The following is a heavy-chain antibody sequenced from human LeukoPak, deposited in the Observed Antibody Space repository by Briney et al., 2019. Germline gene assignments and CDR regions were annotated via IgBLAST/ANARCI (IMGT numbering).Heavy chain of an antibody. CDR2: ISSTGGAT. CDR3: AKESPYTSPRDYYFDY. Sequence: GGSLRLSCAASGFTFSSYAMSWVRQAPGKGLEWVSAISSTGGATYYADSVKGRFAISRDNSRDTVDLQMNSLRADDTAVYYCAKESPYTSPRDYYFDYWGQGALVTVSS. V-gene: IGHV3-23*01. J-gene: IGHJ4*01. CDR1: GFTFSSYA. D-gene: IGHD5-18*01.